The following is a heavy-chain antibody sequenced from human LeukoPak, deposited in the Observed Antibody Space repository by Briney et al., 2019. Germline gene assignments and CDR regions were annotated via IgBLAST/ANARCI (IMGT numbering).Heavy chain of an antibody. Sequence: ASVKVSCKASGGTFSSYAISWVRQAPGQGLEWMGWISDYNGNTNYAQKLQGRVTMTTDTSTSTAYMELRSLRSDDTAVYYCARGSGYCSSTSCYPFDYWGQGTLVTVSS. CDR1: GGTFSSYA. D-gene: IGHD2-2*01. CDR3: ARGSGYCSSTSCYPFDY. J-gene: IGHJ4*02. CDR2: ISDYNGNT. V-gene: IGHV1-18*01.